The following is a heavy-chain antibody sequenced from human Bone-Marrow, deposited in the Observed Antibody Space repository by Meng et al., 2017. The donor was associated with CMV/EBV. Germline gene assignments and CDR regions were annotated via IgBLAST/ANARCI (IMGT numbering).Heavy chain of an antibody. V-gene: IGHV3-11*01. CDR1: GFTFSDYY. D-gene: IGHD1-7*01. CDR3: ARGSNWNSMLLDY. Sequence: GESLKISCAASGFTFSDYYMSWIRQAPGKGLEWVSYISSSGSTIYYAASVKGRFTISRDNSKNTLYLQINSLRADDTAVYYCARGSNWNSMLLDYWGQGTLVTVSS. CDR2: ISSSGSTI. J-gene: IGHJ4*02.